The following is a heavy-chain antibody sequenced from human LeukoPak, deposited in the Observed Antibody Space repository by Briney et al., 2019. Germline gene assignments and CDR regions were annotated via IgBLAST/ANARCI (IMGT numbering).Heavy chain of an antibody. J-gene: IGHJ4*02. D-gene: IGHD6-19*01. CDR1: GFTFSSYA. V-gene: IGHV3-23*01. CDR2: ISSGGGGT. CDR3: AKSPGGGGIAVAGAQYYFDY. Sequence: GGSLRLSCAASGFTFSSYAMSWVRQAPGKGLEWVSAISSGGGGTYYADSVKGRFTISRDNSKNTLYLQMNSLRAEDTGVYYCAKSPGGGGIAVAGAQYYFDYWGQGTLVTVSS.